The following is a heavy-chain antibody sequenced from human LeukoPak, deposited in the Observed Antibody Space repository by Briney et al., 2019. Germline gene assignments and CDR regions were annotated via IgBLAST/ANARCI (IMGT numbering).Heavy chain of an antibody. V-gene: IGHV1-18*04. CDR3: ARSHSSSLRAPFGY. CDR1: GYTFSNYG. CDR2: INPYNGNT. Sequence: ASVKVSCQASGYTFSNYGIIWVRQASGKGLEWMGWINPYNGNTNCGQKVQGRVTMTTDTTTRTVYMELRNLRYDDTAVYYCARSHSSSLRAPFGYWGQGTLVTVSS. J-gene: IGHJ4*02. D-gene: IGHD6-6*01.